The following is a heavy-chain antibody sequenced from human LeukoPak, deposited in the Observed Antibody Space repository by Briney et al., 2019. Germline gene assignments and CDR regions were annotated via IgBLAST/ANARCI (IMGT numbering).Heavy chain of an antibody. J-gene: IGHJ4*02. CDR1: GFTFSSYG. CDR3: DLLDGYSSSSEGGY. D-gene: IGHD6-6*01. Sequence: PGGSLRLSCAASGFTFSSYGMHWVRQALGKGLEWVAFIRYDGSNKYYADSVKGRFTISRDNSKNTLYLQMNSLRAEDTAVYYCDLLDGYSSSSEGGYWGQGTLVTVSS. CDR2: IRYDGSNK. V-gene: IGHV3-30*02.